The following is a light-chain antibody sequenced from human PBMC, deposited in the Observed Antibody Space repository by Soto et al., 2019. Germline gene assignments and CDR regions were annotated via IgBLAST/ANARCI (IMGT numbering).Light chain of an antibody. CDR1: QSVSDSY. Sequence: EIVLTQSPGTRSLSPGERVTLSCRASQSVSDSYLAWYQQQPGQPPRLLMYGTSNRATGIPDRFSGSGSGTDFTLTISRLEPEDFAVYYCQQYGNTPFSFGPGTKLDIQ. CDR2: GTS. CDR3: QQYGNTPFS. V-gene: IGKV3-20*01. J-gene: IGKJ3*01.